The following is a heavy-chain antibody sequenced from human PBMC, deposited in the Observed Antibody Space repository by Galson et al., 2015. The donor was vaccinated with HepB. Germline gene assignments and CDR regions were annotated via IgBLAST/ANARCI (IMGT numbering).Heavy chain of an antibody. CDR1: GYTFTSYG. Sequence: SVKVSCKASGYTFTSYGISWVRQAPGQGLEWMGWISAYNGNTNYAQKLQGRVTMTTDTSTSTAYMELRSLRSDDTAVYYCARDRPPFPYDSSGPTNYYYYYGMDVWGQGTTVTVSS. J-gene: IGHJ6*02. D-gene: IGHD3-22*01. V-gene: IGHV1-18*04. CDR3: ARDRPPFPYDSSGPTNYYYYYGMDV. CDR2: ISAYNGNT.